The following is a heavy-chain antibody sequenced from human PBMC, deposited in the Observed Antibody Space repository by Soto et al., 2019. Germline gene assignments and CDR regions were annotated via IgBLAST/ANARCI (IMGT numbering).Heavy chain of an antibody. CDR2: ISYDGSNK. CDR1: GFTFSSYG. CDR3: AKGYGGNVVTQFAP. J-gene: IGHJ5*02. Sequence: QVQLVESGGGVVQPGRSLRLSCAASGFTFSSYGMHWVRQAPGKGLEWVAVISYDGSNKYYADSVKGRFTISRDNSKNTLYLQMNSLRAEDTAVYYCAKGYGGNVVTQFAPWGQGTLVTVSS. D-gene: IGHD4-17*01. V-gene: IGHV3-30*18.